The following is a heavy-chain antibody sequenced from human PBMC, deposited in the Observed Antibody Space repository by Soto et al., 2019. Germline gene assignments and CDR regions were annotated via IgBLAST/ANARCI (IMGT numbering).Heavy chain of an antibody. V-gene: IGHV1-2*04. CDR3: PSSANGGSLGYYYGMDA. CDR2: INPNSGGT. J-gene: IGHJ6*02. Sequence: GXSVKVSCPASGYTFTGYYMHWVRQAPGQGLEWMGWINPNSGGTNYAQKFQCWVTMTRDTSISTAYMELSRLRSDDTAVYYCPSSANGGSLGYYYGMDACGQRTTVTVSS. D-gene: IGHD2-15*01. CDR1: GYTFTGYY.